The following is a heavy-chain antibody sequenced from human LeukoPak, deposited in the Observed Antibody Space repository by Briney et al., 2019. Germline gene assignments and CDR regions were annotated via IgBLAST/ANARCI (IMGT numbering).Heavy chain of an antibody. D-gene: IGHD6-6*01. CDR1: GFTVSSNY. V-gene: IGHV3-66*02. CDR3: AREEYSSSVGHYYYMDV. Sequence: GGSLRLSCAASGFTVSSNYMSWVRQAPGKGLEWVSVIYSGGSTYSADSVKGRFTISRDNSKNTLYLQMNSLRAEDTAVYYCAREEYSSSVGHYYYMDVWGKGTTVTVSS. CDR2: IYSGGST. J-gene: IGHJ6*03.